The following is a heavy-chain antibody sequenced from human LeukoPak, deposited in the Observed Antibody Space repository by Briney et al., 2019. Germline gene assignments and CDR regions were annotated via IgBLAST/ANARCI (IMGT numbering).Heavy chain of an antibody. J-gene: IGHJ4*02. CDR1: GGPFSCYY. CDR2: INHSGST. V-gene: IGHV4-34*01. D-gene: IGHD5-18*01. CDR3: ARAWGYSYGYDY. Sequence: DPSETLSLTCAVYGGPFSCYYWSWIRQPPAKGLEWIGDINHSGSTNHNPSLKSRVTISVDTSKSQFALKLSSVTAADTAVYYCARAWGYSYGYDYWGEGTLVTVFS.